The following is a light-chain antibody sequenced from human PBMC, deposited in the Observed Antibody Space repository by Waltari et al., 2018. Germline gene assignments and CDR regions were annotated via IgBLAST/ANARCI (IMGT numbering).Light chain of an antibody. CDR2: RVS. Sequence: DVVMTQSPLSLPVTLGQPVSISCRSSQSLVHRDGSTYLIWFHQRPGQSPRRLIYRVSNRDSGVPDRFSGSGSGSDFTLIISRVEAEDVGVYFCMQGTHWPPSFGGGTKVEIK. V-gene: IGKV2-30*02. J-gene: IGKJ4*01. CDR1: QSLVHRDGSTY. CDR3: MQGTHWPPS.